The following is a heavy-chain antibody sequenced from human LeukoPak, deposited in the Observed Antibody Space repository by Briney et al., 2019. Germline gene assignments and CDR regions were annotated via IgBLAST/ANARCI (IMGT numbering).Heavy chain of an antibody. Sequence: SETLSLTCTVSGVSISSYYWTWIRQSPGKGLEWIGYIYYTGNTNYNPSLKSRVTISVDTSKNQFSLRLSSVTAADTAVYYCARALLGDYVWGSYRSDAFDIWGQGTMVTVSS. CDR1: GVSISSYY. J-gene: IGHJ3*02. D-gene: IGHD3-16*02. V-gene: IGHV4-59*01. CDR2: IYYTGNT. CDR3: ARALLGDYVWGSYRSDAFDI.